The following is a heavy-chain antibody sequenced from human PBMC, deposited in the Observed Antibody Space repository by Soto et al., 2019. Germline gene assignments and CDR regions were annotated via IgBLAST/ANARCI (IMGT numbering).Heavy chain of an antibody. V-gene: IGHV3-21*01. Sequence: GGSLRLSCAASGFTFSSYSMNWVRQAPGKGLEWVSSISSSSSYIYYADSVKGRFTISRDNAKNSLYLQMNSLRAEDTAVYYCARDPTDILTGPNWFDPWGQGTLVTVS. CDR1: GFTFSSYS. J-gene: IGHJ5*02. CDR3: ARDPTDILTGPNWFDP. D-gene: IGHD3-9*01. CDR2: ISSSSSYI.